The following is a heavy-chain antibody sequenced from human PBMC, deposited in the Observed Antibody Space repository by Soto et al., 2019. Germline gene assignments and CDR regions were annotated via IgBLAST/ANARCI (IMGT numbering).Heavy chain of an antibody. CDR2: IDPSDSYT. CDR3: ARLLFIAAAGRRGYYYYYGMDV. V-gene: IGHV5-10-1*01. CDR1: GYSFTSYW. Sequence: GESLKISCKGYGYSFTSYWISWVRQMPGKGLEWMGRIDPSDSYTNYSPSFQGHVTISADKSISTAYLQWSSLKASDTAMYYCARLLFIAAAGRRGYYYYYGMDVWGQGTTVTVSS. D-gene: IGHD6-13*01. J-gene: IGHJ6*02.